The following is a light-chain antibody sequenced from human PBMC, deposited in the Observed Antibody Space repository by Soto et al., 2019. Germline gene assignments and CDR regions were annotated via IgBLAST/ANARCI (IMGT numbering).Light chain of an antibody. V-gene: IGKV1-5*01. CDR3: QQYSSYSRT. J-gene: IGKJ1*01. Sequence: DIQMTQSPYTLSASVGDRVTITCRASQGISTWLAWYQQKPGTAPKLLIYDASSLESGVPSRSSGSGSGTEFTLTISSLQPDDYATYYCQQYSSYSRTFGQGTKVDIK. CDR1: QGISTW. CDR2: DAS.